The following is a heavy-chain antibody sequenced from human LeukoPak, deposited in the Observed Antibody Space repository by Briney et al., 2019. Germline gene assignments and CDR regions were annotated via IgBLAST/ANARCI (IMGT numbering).Heavy chain of an antibody. D-gene: IGHD3-9*01. CDR2: ISYDGSNK. V-gene: IGHV3-30*04. CDR3: AKDRHVYYDILTAYVSHFDY. CDR1: GFTFSSYA. Sequence: GGSLRLSCAASGFTFSSYAMHWVRQAPGKGLEWVAVISYDGSNKYYADSVKGRFTISRDNSKNTLYLQMNSLREEDTAVYSCAKDRHVYYDILTAYVSHFDYWGQGTLVTVSA. J-gene: IGHJ4*02.